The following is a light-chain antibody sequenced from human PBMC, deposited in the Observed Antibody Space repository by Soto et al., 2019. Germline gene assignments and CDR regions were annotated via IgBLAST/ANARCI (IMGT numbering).Light chain of an antibody. V-gene: IGLV2-14*01. CDR1: SSDVGGYNY. CDR3: CSYAGSRTFV. J-gene: IGLJ3*02. CDR2: AVS. Sequence: QSALTQPASVSGSPGQSITISCTGTSSDVGGYNYVSWYQQHPGKAPKFMIYAVSNRPSGVSNRFSGSKSGNTASLTISGLQAEDEADYYCCSYAGSRTFVFGGGTKLTVL.